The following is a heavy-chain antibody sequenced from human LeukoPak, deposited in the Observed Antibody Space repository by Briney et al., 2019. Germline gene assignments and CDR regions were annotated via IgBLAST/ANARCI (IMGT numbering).Heavy chain of an antibody. V-gene: IGHV4-39*01. D-gene: IGHD6-19*01. CDR1: GGSISSSSYY. J-gene: IGHJ4*02. CDR3: ARQVRRGWYYFDY. Sequence: SETLSLTCTVSGGSISSSSYYWGWIRQPPGKGLEWIGSIYFSGSTYYNPSLKSRVTISVDTSKNQFSLMLSSVTAADTAVYYCARQVRRGWYYFDYWGQGTLVTVSS. CDR2: IYFSGST.